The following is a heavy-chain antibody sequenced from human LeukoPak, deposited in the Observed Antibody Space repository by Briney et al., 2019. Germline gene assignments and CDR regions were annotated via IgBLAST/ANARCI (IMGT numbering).Heavy chain of an antibody. Sequence: PGRSLRLSCAASGFTFSSYGMHWVRQAPGKGLEWVAVISDDGSNKYYGDFVKGRFTISRDNSKNTLYLQMNSLRAEDTAVYYCAKDRVRGGWYYFDYWGQGTLVTVSS. CDR2: ISDDGSNK. CDR3: AKDRVRGGWYYFDY. D-gene: IGHD6-19*01. CDR1: GFTFSSYG. J-gene: IGHJ4*02. V-gene: IGHV3-30*18.